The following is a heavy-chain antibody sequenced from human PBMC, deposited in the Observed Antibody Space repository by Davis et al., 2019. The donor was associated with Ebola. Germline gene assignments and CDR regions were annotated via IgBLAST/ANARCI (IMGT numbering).Heavy chain of an antibody. CDR1: GFTVSSNY. CDR3: ARLAAAGNDY. J-gene: IGHJ4*02. CDR2: ISSSGSTI. Sequence: GESLKISCAASGFTVSSNYMSWIRQAPGKGLEWVSYISSSGSTIYYADSVKGRFTISRDNAKNSLYLQMNSLRAEDTAVYYCARLAAAGNDYWGQGTLVTVSS. D-gene: IGHD6-13*01. V-gene: IGHV3-11*01.